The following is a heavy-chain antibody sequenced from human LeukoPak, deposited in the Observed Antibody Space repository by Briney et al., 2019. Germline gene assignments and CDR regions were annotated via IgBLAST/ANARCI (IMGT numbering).Heavy chain of an antibody. J-gene: IGHJ6*03. CDR2: IYTSGST. CDR1: GGSISSGSYY. Sequence: SETLSLTCTVSGGSISSGSYYWSWIRQPAGKGLEWIGRIYTSGSTNYNPSLKSRVTISVDTSKNQFSLKLSSVTAADTAVYYCARVNAARPSYYYYMDVWGKGTTVTVSS. D-gene: IGHD6-6*01. V-gene: IGHV4-61*02. CDR3: ARVNAARPSYYYYMDV.